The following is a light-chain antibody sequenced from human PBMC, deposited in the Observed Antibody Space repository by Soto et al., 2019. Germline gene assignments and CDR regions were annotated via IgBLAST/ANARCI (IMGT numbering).Light chain of an antibody. Sequence: QSVLTQPPSASGTPGQRVTISCSGSNSNIGSNTVNWYQQLPGTAPKLLIYSNTQRPSGVPDRFSASKSGTSASLAITGLQSEYEADYYCAAWDDSLNGPVFGGGTKLTVL. CDR2: SNT. CDR1: NSNIGSNT. CDR3: AAWDDSLNGPV. V-gene: IGLV1-44*01. J-gene: IGLJ2*01.